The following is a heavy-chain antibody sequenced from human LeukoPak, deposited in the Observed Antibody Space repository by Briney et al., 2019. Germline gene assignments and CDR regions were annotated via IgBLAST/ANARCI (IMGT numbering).Heavy chain of an antibody. CDR1: GYTLTDNH. CDR2: IDPDSGGT. D-gene: IGHD7-27*01. V-gene: IGHV1-2*02. CDR3: ARELGVNAFDV. J-gene: IGHJ3*01. Sequence: ASVKVSCKASGYTLTDNHLYWVRQAPGQGLEWMGWIDPDSGGTNFAQNFQGRLTMTRDTSINTAYMELSRLTSDDTAVYYCARELGVNAFDVWGQGTMVTVSS.